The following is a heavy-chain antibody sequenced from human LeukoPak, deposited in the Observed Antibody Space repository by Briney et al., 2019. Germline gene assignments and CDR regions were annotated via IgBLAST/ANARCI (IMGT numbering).Heavy chain of an antibody. Sequence: ASVKVSCKASGYTFTSYDINWVRQATGQGLEWMGWRNPNSGNTGYAQKFQGRVTMTRNTSISTAYMELSSLRSEDTAVYYCARDRGLMVRGVIIRAYYYGMDVWGQGTTVTVSS. D-gene: IGHD3-10*01. CDR2: RNPNSGNT. J-gene: IGHJ6*02. CDR3: ARDRGLMVRGVIIRAYYYGMDV. V-gene: IGHV1-8*01. CDR1: GYTFTSYD.